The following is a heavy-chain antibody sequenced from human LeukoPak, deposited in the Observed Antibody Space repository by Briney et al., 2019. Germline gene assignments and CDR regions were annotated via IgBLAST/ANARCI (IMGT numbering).Heavy chain of an antibody. CDR1: GYTFTSYD. CDR3: ARVLTVFGVVNDAFDI. J-gene: IGHJ3*02. V-gene: IGHV1-2*02. CDR2: INPNSGGT. Sequence: ASVKVSCKASGYTFTSYDINWVRQATGQGLQWMGWINPNSGGTNYAQKFQGRVTMTRDTSISTAYMELSRLRSDDTAVYYCARVLTVFGVVNDAFDIWGQGTMVTVSS. D-gene: IGHD3-3*01.